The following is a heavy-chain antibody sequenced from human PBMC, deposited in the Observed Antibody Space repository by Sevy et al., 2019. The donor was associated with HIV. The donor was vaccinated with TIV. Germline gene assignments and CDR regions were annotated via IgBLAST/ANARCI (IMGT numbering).Heavy chain of an antibody. CDR1: GFNFRSYW. V-gene: IGHV3-7*01. J-gene: IGHJ4*02. Sequence: GGSLRLSCEVSGFNFRSYWMSWVRQAPGKGLEWVANIKHDGSEQYYLDSVKGRFTVSRDNGKNSLYLQMTSLRVDDAAVYYYARERQEEDKSGAKFDYWGQGTLVTVSS. CDR3: ARERQEEDKSGAKFDY. CDR2: IKHDGSEQ. D-gene: IGHD3-10*01.